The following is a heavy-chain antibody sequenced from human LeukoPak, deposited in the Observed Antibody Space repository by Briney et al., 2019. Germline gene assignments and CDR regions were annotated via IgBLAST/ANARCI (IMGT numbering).Heavy chain of an antibody. V-gene: IGHV3-30*18. Sequence: GGSLRLSCAASGFTFSSYGMHWVRQAPGKGLEWVAVISYDGSNKYYADSVKGRFTISRDNSKNTLYLQMSSLRAEDTAVYYCAKDLSWRYYNSSGWYNWGQGTLVTVSS. CDR3: AKDLSWRYYNSSGWYN. CDR2: ISYDGSNK. D-gene: IGHD6-19*01. J-gene: IGHJ4*02. CDR1: GFTFSSYG.